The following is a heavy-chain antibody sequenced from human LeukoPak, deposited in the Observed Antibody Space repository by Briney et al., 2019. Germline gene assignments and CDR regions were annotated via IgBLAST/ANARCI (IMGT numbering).Heavy chain of an antibody. D-gene: IGHD3-10*01. V-gene: IGHV3-74*01. CDR2: INSDGSST. Sequence: GGSLRLSCAASGFTFSSYWMHWVRQAPGKGLVWVSRINSDGSSTSYADSVKGRFTISRDDSRNTLSLQMDSLRADDTAIYYCTRAITYFYGSVTYDWFDSWGQGTRVTVSS. CDR1: GFTFSSYW. CDR3: TRAITYFYGSVTYDWFDS. J-gene: IGHJ5*01.